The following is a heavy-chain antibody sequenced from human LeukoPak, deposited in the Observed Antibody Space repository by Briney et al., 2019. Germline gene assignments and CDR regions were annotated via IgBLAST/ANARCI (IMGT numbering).Heavy chain of an antibody. V-gene: IGHV1-18*01. CDR1: GYTFTSYG. CDR3: ARDRCSSTSCYSSGVDY. CDR2: ISAYNGNT. Sequence: ASVKVSCKASGYTFTSYGISWVRQAPGRGLEWMGWISAYNGNTNYAQKLQGRVTMTTDTSTSTAYMELRSLRSDDTAVYYCARDRCSSTSCYSSGVDYWGQGTLVSVSS. D-gene: IGHD2-2*02. J-gene: IGHJ4*02.